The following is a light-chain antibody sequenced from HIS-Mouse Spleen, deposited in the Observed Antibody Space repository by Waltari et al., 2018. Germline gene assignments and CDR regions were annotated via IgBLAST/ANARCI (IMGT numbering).Light chain of an antibody. CDR3: CSYAGSSTWV. CDR1: SSDVGSYTL. J-gene: IGLJ3*02. V-gene: IGLV2-23*01. Sequence: QSALTQPASVSGSPGQSITISCTGTSSDVGSYTLVAWYQQHPGKAPNLMIYDGSQRPSGVCNRFAASKAGNTASLTIAGLQAEDEADYCCCSYAGSSTWVFGGGTKLTVL. CDR2: DGS.